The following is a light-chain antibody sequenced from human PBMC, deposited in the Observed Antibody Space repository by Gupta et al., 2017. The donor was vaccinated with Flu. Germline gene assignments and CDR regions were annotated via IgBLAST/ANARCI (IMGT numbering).Light chain of an antibody. Sequence: SVLTHPPPASETPRQRLTRSCSGSCSNIGSNYVYWYQQLPGTAPKPLIYRNNQRPSGVPDRFSGSKSGTSASLAISGLRSEDEADYYCAAWDDSLSGHVVFGGGTKLTVL. J-gene: IGLJ2*01. CDR1: CSNIGSNY. V-gene: IGLV1-47*01. CDR3: AAWDDSLSGHVV. CDR2: RNN.